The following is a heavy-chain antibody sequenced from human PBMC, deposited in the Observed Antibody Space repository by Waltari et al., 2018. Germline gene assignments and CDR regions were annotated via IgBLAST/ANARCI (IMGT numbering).Heavy chain of an antibody. CDR2: GDPEDGET. D-gene: IGHD3-9*01. CDR1: GYTFTDYY. J-gene: IGHJ4*02. CDR3: ATDLCQTRPGGTICLPGL. Sequence: EVQLVQSGAEVKKPGATVKISCKVSGYTFTDYYMHWVQLAPGKGLEWMGLGDPEDGETIYAEKFQGRVTITADTSTDTAYMELSSLRSEDTAVYYCATDLCQTRPGGTICLPGLWGQGTLVTVSS. V-gene: IGHV1-69-2*01.